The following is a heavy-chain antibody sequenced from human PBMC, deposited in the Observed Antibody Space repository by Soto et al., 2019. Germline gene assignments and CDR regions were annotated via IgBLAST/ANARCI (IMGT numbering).Heavy chain of an antibody. Sequence: QVQLVQSGAEVKKPGASVKVSCKASGYTFTGYYMHWVRQAPGQGLEWMGWINPNSGGTNYAQKFQGWVTMTRDTSISTAYMELSRLRSDDAAVYYCARDSYGSVPGGNWFVPWGQGTLVTVSS. CDR2: INPNSGGT. CDR3: ARDSYGSVPGGNWFVP. J-gene: IGHJ5*02. CDR1: GYTFTGYY. D-gene: IGHD3-10*01. V-gene: IGHV1-2*04.